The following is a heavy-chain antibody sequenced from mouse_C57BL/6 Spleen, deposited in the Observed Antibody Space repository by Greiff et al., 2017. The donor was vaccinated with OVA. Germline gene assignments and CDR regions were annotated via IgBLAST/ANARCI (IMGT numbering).Heavy chain of an antibody. Sequence: QVQLQQSGAELARPGAPVKLSCKASGYTFTSSGISWVKQRTGQGLEWIGEIYPRSGNTYYNEKFKGKATLTADKSSSTAYMELRSLTSEDSAVYFCASWEGAMDYWGQGTSVTVSS. D-gene: IGHD4-1*01. J-gene: IGHJ4*01. CDR2: IYPRSGNT. CDR1: GYTFTSSG. V-gene: IGHV1-81*01. CDR3: ASWEGAMDY.